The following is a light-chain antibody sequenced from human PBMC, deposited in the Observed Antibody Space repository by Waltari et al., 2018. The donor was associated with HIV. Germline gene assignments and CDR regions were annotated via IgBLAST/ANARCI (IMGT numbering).Light chain of an antibody. Sequence: QSALTQPASVSGSPGQSITISCTGTSSDIGGSTSVSWYQHHPGKAPKPTIYDVTNRPTGIPNRFSGSNSYNTASLTISGLQTEDEADFYCSSYITGSPFVFGGGTKVTVL. J-gene: IGLJ2*01. CDR3: SSYITGSPFV. CDR1: SSDIGGSTS. V-gene: IGLV2-14*03. CDR2: DVT.